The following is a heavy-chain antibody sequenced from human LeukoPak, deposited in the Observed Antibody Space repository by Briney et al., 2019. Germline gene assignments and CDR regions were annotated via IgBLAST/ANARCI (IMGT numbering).Heavy chain of an antibody. Sequence: PGGSLRLSCAASGFTFDDYGMSWVRQAPGKGLEWVSGINWNGGSTGYADSVKGRFTISRDNAKNSLYLQMNSLRAEDTALYYCARVPPGSPPYYYYYYMDVWGKGTTVTVSS. V-gene: IGHV3-20*04. CDR3: ARVPPGSPPYYYYYYMDV. J-gene: IGHJ6*03. CDR1: GFTFDDYG. D-gene: IGHD3-10*01. CDR2: INWNGGST.